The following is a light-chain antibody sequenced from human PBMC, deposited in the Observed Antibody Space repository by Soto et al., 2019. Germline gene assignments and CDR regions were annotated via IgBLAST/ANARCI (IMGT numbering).Light chain of an antibody. Sequence: QSALTQPPSASGSPGQSVTISCTGTSSDVGGYNYVSWYQQYPGKAPKLMIYEVSKRPSGVPDRFSGSKSGNTASLTVSGLQAEYEADYYCTSYAGSNNKVFGTGTKLTVL. V-gene: IGLV2-8*01. CDR3: TSYAGSNNKV. CDR2: EVS. J-gene: IGLJ1*01. CDR1: SSDVGGYNY.